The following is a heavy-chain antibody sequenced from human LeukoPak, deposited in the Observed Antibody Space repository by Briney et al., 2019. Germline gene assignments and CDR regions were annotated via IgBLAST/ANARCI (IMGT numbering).Heavy chain of an antibody. D-gene: IGHD6-19*01. V-gene: IGHV1-2*02. J-gene: IGHJ4*02. Sequence: GASVKVSCKASGHTFTGYYMHWVRQAPGQGLEWMGWINPNSGGTNYAQKFQGRVTMTRDTSISTAYMELSRLRSGDTAVYYCARVAVAGLMQSDYWGQGTLVTVSS. CDR2: INPNSGGT. CDR1: GHTFTGYY. CDR3: ARVAVAGLMQSDY.